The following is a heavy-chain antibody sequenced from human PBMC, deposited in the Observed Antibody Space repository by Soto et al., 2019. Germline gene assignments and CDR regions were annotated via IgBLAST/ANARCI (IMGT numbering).Heavy chain of an antibody. Sequence: EVLLLESGGGLVRSGGSLRLTCATSGFTFSAYTFSWVRQAPGAGLEWVSAIIQSGETFYADSVKGRFSISRDDSNNMVLLQKQSLRADDPAVYYCAKDRQPDGLWPFDHWGQGALVTVSS. V-gene: IGHV3-23*01. J-gene: IGHJ4*02. CDR2: IIQSGET. D-gene: IGHD2-2*01. CDR1: GFTFSAYT. CDR3: AKDRQPDGLWPFDH.